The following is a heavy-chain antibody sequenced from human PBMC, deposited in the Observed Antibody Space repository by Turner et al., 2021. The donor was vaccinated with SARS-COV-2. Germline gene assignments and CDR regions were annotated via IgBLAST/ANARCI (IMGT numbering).Heavy chain of an antibody. D-gene: IGHD3-10*01. V-gene: IGHV4-39*01. CDR3: ARLPVGYYGSGSYYHYGMDV. CDR2: NYYGGST. J-gene: IGHJ6*02. CDR1: GGSISSSSSY. Sequence: QLQLQESVPGLLKPSETLSPTCTVSGGSISSSSSYWGWIRRPPRKGLGWVGSNYYGGSTYNIPTLKRRVTISMDTAKIQFSLKLSSVTAADTPVYYCARLPVGYYGSGSYYHYGMDVWGQGTTVTVSS.